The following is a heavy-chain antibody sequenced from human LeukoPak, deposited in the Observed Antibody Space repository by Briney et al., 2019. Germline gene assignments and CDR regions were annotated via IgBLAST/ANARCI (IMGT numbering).Heavy chain of an antibody. CDR2: IIPIFGTA. CDR3: ARNDYSQQGDFDI. J-gene: IGHJ3*02. CDR1: GYTFTSYG. V-gene: IGHV1-69*13. Sequence: ASVKVSCKASGYTFTSYGINWVRQAPGQGLEWMGGIIPIFGTANYAQKFQGRVTITADESTSTAYMELSSLRSEDTAVYYCARNDYSQQGDFDIWGQGTMVTVSS. D-gene: IGHD4-11*01.